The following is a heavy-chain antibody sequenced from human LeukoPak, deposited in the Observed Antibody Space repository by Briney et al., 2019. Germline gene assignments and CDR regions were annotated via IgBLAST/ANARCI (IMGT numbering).Heavy chain of an antibody. D-gene: IGHD1-26*01. J-gene: IGHJ6*03. Sequence: TLSLTCTVSGGSISSSSYYWGWIRQPAGKGLEWIGRIYTSGSTNYNPSLKSRVTISVDTSKNQFSLKLSSVTAADTAVYYCAREGVGYMDVWGKGTTVTISS. CDR2: IYTSGST. CDR1: GGSISSSSYY. V-gene: IGHV4-61*02. CDR3: AREGVGYMDV.